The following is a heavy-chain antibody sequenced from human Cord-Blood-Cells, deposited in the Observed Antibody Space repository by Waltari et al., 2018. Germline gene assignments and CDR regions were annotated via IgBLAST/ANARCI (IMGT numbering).Heavy chain of an antibody. CDR1: GFTVSSNY. Sequence: EVQLVESGGGLIQPGGSLRLSCAASGFTVSSNYMSWVRQAPGKGLEWVSVIYSGGSTYYADSVKGRFTISRDNSKNTLYLQMNSLRAEDTAVYYCARAAEGYSYGPFDYWGQGTLVTVSS. CDR2: IYSGGST. D-gene: IGHD5-18*01. V-gene: IGHV3-53*01. J-gene: IGHJ4*02. CDR3: ARAAEGYSYGPFDY.